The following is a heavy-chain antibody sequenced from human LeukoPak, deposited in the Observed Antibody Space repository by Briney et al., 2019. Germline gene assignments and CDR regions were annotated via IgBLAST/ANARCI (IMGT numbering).Heavy chain of an antibody. CDR3: ARSFHSSSWYFDY. CDR2: IYYSGST. D-gene: IGHD6-13*01. J-gene: IGHJ4*02. CDR1: GGSISTYY. Sequence: SETLSLTCAVSGGSISTYYWNWLRQPPGKGLEGIGYIYYSGSTNYNPSLNSRVTISVDTSKNQFSLRLSSVTAADTALYYCARSFHSSSWYFDYWGQGTLVTVSS. V-gene: IGHV4-59*08.